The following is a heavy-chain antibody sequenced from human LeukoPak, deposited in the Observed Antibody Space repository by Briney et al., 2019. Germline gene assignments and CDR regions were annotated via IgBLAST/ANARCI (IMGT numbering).Heavy chain of an antibody. CDR2: IIPIFGTA. CDR3: ATRMITFGGVIVIGDY. D-gene: IGHD3-16*02. CDR1: GGTFSSYA. Sequence: SVKVSCKASGGTFSSYAISWVRQAPGQGLEWMGGIIPIFGTANYAQKFQGRVTMTTDTSTSTAYMELRSLRSDDTAVYYCATRMITFGGVIVIGDYWGQGTLVTVSS. J-gene: IGHJ4*02. V-gene: IGHV1-69*05.